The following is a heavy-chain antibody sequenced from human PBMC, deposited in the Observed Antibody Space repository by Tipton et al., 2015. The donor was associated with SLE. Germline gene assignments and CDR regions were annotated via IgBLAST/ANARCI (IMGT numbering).Heavy chain of an antibody. V-gene: IGHV3-30*02. Sequence: GSLRLSCAASGFTFNSYGMHWVRQAPGKGLEWVAFIRYDGNDKFYADSVKGRFTISRHNSKNTLYLQMNSLRAEDTAVYYCAGGLGNFDYWGQGTLVTVSS. CDR2: IRYDGNDK. CDR1: GFTFNSYG. J-gene: IGHJ4*02. CDR3: AGGLGNFDY. D-gene: IGHD3/OR15-3a*01.